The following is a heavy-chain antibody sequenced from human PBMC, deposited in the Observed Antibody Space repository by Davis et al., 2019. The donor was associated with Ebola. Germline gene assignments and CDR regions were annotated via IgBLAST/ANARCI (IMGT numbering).Heavy chain of an antibody. D-gene: IGHD3-9*01. CDR2: INQDGSEK. CDR3: AREIEYYEILTGYFPY. J-gene: IGHJ4*02. Sequence: PGGSLRLSCAASGFTFSTYWMNWVRQAPGKGLEWVANINQDGSEKYYVDSLKGRFTISRDNAKNSLYLQMNSLRAEDTAVYYCAREIEYYEILTGYFPYWGQGTLVTVSS. CDR1: GFTFSTYW. V-gene: IGHV3-7*03.